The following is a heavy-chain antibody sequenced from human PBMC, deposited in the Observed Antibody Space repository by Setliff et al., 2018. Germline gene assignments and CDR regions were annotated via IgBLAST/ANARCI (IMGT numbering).Heavy chain of an antibody. CDR3: ATSGFCSSGSCYSFDD. CDR2: AYYSGST. Sequence: SETLSLTCTVSGGSVNSRYWSWIRQSPGKGLEWIGSAYYSGSTYYNPSLRSRVTMSLDASKNRFSLNLTSVTAADTAVYFCATSGFCSSGSCYSFDDWGQGALVTVSS. CDR1: GGSVNSRY. V-gene: IGHV4-59*04. D-gene: IGHD2-15*01. J-gene: IGHJ4*02.